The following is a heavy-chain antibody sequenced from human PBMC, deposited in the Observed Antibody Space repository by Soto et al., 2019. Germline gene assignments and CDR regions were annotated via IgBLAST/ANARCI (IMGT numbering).Heavy chain of an antibody. V-gene: IGHV3-73*01. D-gene: IGHD2-15*01. CDR1: GFAFSGSA. CDR3: TRLKDYCGGGTCDYDP. CDR2: VKSKTNNYAT. Sequence: VGSLRLSCAASGFAFSGSAMHWVRQASGKGLEWIGRVKSKTNNYATAYSASVRGRFTISRDDSQNTAYLQMNSLRTEDTAVYYCTRLKDYCGGGTCDYDPWGQGTLVTVSS. J-gene: IGHJ5*02.